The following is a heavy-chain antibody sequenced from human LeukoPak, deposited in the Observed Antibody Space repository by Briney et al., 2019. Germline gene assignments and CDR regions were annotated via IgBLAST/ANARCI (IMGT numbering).Heavy chain of an antibody. CDR2: IYSGGST. J-gene: IGHJ4*02. V-gene: IGHV3-66*04. D-gene: IGHD3-22*01. CDR3: ARLHYYDSSSFFDY. Sequence: GGSLRLSCAASGFTVSSNYMSWVRQAPGKGLEWVSVIYSGGSTYYADSVKGRFTISRDNSKNTLYLQMNSLRAEDTAVYYCARLHYYDSSSFFDYWGQGTLVTVSS. CDR1: GFTVSSNY.